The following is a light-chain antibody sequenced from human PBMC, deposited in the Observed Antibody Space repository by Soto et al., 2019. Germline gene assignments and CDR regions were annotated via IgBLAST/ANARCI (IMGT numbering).Light chain of an antibody. CDR3: QQYKTYSGT. CDR2: DAS. Sequence: DIQMTQFPSTLSASAGDRVTITCRASQSISSWLAGYQQKPGKAPKLLIYDASSLQSGVQSRFSGSGSGTQFTLTISSLQPDDFATYYCQQYKTYSGTFGQGTKVEIK. J-gene: IGKJ1*01. V-gene: IGKV1-5*01. CDR1: QSISSW.